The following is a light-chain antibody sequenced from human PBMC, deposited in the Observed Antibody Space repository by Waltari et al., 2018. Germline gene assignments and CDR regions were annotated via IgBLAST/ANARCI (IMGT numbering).Light chain of an antibody. Sequence: DIVMTQSPDSLAVSLGERATINCKSSQSVLYSSNNKNYLAWYQQKPGQPHKVLIYWASTRESGVPDRFTGSGSGTDFTLTISSLQAEDVAVYYCQQYYNSPLTFGGGTKVEIK. CDR1: QSVLYSSNNKNY. CDR2: WAS. J-gene: IGKJ4*01. V-gene: IGKV4-1*01. CDR3: QQYYNSPLT.